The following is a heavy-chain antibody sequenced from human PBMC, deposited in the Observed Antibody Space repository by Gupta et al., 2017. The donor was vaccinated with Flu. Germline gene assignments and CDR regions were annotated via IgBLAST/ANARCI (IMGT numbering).Heavy chain of an antibody. CDR3: AKDRPHYYDSSGYRDY. Sequence: EVQLLESGGGLVQPGGSLRLSCAASGFTFSSYAMSWVRQAPGKGREWVSAISGSGGSTYYADSVKGRFTSSRDNSKNTLYLQMSSLRAEDTAVYYCAKDRPHYYDSSGYRDYWGQGTLVTVSS. D-gene: IGHD3-22*01. CDR1: GFTFSSYA. CDR2: ISGSGGST. J-gene: IGHJ4*02. V-gene: IGHV3-23*01.